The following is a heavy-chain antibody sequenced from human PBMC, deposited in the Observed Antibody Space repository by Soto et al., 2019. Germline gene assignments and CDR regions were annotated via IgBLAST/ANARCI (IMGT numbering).Heavy chain of an antibody. CDR2: IYYSGST. V-gene: IGHV4-59*01. D-gene: IGHD3-9*01. CDR1: GGSISSYY. J-gene: IGHJ4*02. Sequence: SETLSLTCPVSGGSISSYYWSWIRQPPGKGLEWIGYIYYSGSTNYNPSLKSRVTISVDTSKNQFSLKLSSVTAADTAVYYCARVGGYDILTGYYNDYWGQGTLVTVS. CDR3: ARVGGYDILTGYYNDY.